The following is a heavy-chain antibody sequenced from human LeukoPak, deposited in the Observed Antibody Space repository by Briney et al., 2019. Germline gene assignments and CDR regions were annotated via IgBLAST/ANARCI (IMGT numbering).Heavy chain of an antibody. CDR2: ISSSSSTI. CDR1: GFTFSSYS. Sequence: GGSLRLSCAASGFTFSSYSMNWVRQAPGKGLEWVSYISSSSSTIYYADSVKGRFTISRDNAKNSLYLQMNSLRAEDTAVYYCARDLYQLLYYFDYWGQGTLVTVSS. D-gene: IGHD2-2*01. V-gene: IGHV3-48*01. CDR3: ARDLYQLLYYFDY. J-gene: IGHJ4*02.